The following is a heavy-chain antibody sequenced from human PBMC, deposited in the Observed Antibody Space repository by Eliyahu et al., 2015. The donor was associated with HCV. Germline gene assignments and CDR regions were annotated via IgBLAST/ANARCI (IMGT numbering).Heavy chain of an antibody. Sequence: EVQLLESGGGLVQPGGSLRLSCAASGFPLXXXAMSWVRQAPGKGLEWVSTVSSNGYTTNYADSVKGRFTISRDDSKNTLFLQMNSLRAEDTAVYFCAKDRDGSGYYIDAFDIWGQGTMVTVSS. CDR3: AKDRDGSGYYIDAFDI. V-gene: IGHV3-23*01. D-gene: IGHD3-22*01. CDR1: GFPLXXXA. CDR2: VSSNGYTT. J-gene: IGHJ3*02.